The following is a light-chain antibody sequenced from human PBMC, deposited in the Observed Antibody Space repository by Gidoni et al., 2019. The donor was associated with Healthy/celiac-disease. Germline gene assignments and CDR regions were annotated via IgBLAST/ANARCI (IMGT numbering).Light chain of an antibody. J-gene: IGLJ2*01. CDR2: KDS. V-gene: IGLV3-25*02. Sequence: SYELTQPPSVSVSPGQTARITCSGDALPKQYAYWYQQKPGQAPVLVIYKDSERPSGIPERFSGSSSGTTVTLTISGVQAEDEGDYYCQSADSSGTYVLFGGGTKLTVL. CDR3: QSADSSGTYVL. CDR1: ALPKQY.